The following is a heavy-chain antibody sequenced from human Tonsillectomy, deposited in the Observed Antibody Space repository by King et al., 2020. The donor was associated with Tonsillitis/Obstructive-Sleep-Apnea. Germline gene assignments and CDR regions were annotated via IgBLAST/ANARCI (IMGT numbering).Heavy chain of an antibody. CDR1: GFTFSSYW. J-gene: IGHJ4*02. Sequence: VQLVESGGGLVQPGGSLRLSCAASGFTFSSYWMHWVRQAPGKGLVWVSRINSDGRSTSYADSVKGRFTISRDNAKNTLYLQMNSLRAEDTAGYYCARDRPKEDYDFWSGYYTGIFDYWGQGTLVTVSS. CDR3: ARDRPKEDYDFWSGYYTGIFDY. CDR2: INSDGRST. V-gene: IGHV3-74*01. D-gene: IGHD3-3*01.